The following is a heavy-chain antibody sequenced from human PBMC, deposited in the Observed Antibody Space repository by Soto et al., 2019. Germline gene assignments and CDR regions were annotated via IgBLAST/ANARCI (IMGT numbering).Heavy chain of an antibody. D-gene: IGHD1-26*01. Sequence: EVQLLESGGGLVQPGESLRLSCAASGFTFSYYWMHLVRQAPGMGLVWVSRIHSDGSSTTYADSVKGRFTISTDNARNTLYLQMNSLRAEDTAVYYCARGDRGAFDLWGQGTVLTVSS. J-gene: IGHJ3*01. CDR1: GFTFSYYW. V-gene: IGHV3-74*01. CDR3: ARGDRGAFDL. CDR2: IHSDGSST.